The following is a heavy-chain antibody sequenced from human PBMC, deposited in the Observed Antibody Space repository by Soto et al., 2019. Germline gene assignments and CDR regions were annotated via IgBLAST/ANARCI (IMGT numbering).Heavy chain of an antibody. D-gene: IGHD3-22*01. V-gene: IGHV3-21*01. CDR2: ISSSSSYI. Sequence: LRLSCAASGFTFSSYSMNWARQAPGKGLEWVSSISSSSSYIYYADSVKGRFTISRDNAKNSLYLQMNSLRAEDTAVYYCARNHLYYYDSSGYYVPPGYWGQGTLVTVSS. CDR3: ARNHLYYYDSSGYYVPPGY. CDR1: GFTFSSYS. J-gene: IGHJ4*02.